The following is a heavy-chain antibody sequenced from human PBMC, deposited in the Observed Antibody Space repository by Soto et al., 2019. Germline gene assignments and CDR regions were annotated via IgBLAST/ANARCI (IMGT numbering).Heavy chain of an antibody. CDR3: ARELDPYYGGNSLSLDY. V-gene: IGHV1-69*13. D-gene: IGHD4-17*01. CDR1: GGSFSTYG. J-gene: IGHJ4*02. Sequence: QVQLVQSGAEVKKPGSSVKVSCKASGGSFSTYGINWVRLAPGQGLEWMGGIIPKFGTTNYPQKFRGRVTITADESKNTAYIELNYLRSEDTAVYFCARELDPYYGGNSLSLDYWGQGTLVTVSS. CDR2: IIPKFGTT.